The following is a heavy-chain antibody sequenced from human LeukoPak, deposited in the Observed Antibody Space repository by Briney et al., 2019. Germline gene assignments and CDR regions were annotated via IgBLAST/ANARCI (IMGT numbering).Heavy chain of an antibody. J-gene: IGHJ5*02. Sequence: GGSLRLSCAASGFTFSSYSMNWVRQAPGNGLEWVSSISSSSSYIYYADSVKGRFTISRDNAKNSLYLQMNSLRAEDTAVYYCAKEKWELPRFNWFDPWGQGTLVTVSS. V-gene: IGHV3-21*04. CDR2: ISSSSSYI. CDR1: GFTFSSYS. CDR3: AKEKWELPRFNWFDP. D-gene: IGHD1-26*01.